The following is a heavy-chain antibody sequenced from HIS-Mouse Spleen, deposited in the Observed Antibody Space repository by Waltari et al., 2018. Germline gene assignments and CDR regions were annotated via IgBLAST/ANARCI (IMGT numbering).Heavy chain of an antibody. CDR3: AKTLVRSRDFDY. D-gene: IGHD4-17*01. Sequence: EVQLLESGGGLVQPGGSLRLSCAASGFTVSSSAVRGVRRAPGKGMEWVSAISGSGGSTYYADSVKGRFTISRDNSKNTLYLQMNSLRAEDTAVYYCAKTLVRSRDFDYWGQGTLVTVSS. CDR1: GFTVSSSA. J-gene: IGHJ4*02. V-gene: IGHV3-23*01. CDR2: ISGSGGST.